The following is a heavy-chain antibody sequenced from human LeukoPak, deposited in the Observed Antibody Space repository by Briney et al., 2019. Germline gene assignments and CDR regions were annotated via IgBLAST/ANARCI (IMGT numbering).Heavy chain of an antibody. D-gene: IGHD2-15*01. V-gene: IGHV3-48*01. Sequence: QSGGSLRLSCAVSGFTFNTYSINWVRQAPGKGLDWISYISSNSRTIYYADSVKGRFTISRDNAKNSLYLQMNSLRPEDTAVYYCAISPPATDKYRDYYYDYGMDVWGQGTTVSVSS. CDR3: AISPPATDKYRDYYYDYGMDV. CDR1: GFTFNTYS. J-gene: IGHJ6*02. CDR2: ISSNSRTI.